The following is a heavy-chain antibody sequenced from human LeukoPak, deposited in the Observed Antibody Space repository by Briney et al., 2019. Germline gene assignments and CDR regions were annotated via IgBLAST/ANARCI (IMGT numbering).Heavy chain of an antibody. Sequence: ASVKVSCKASGYSFTSCYLHWVRQAPGQGLEWMGKINPSGGSTTYAQKFQGRVTMTRDTSTSTVYMKLSSLTSEDTAVYYCARAYYYAMDVWGQGTTVTVSS. J-gene: IGHJ6*02. CDR1: GYSFTSCY. V-gene: IGHV1-46*01. CDR2: INPSGGST. CDR3: ARAYYYAMDV.